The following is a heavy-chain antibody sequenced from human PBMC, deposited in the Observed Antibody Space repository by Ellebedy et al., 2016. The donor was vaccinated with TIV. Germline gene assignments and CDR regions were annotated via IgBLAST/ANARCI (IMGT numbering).Heavy chain of an antibody. V-gene: IGHV4-31*03. CDR3: ARGGVVDDAFDI. CDR1: GGSISSGGYY. D-gene: IGHD2-15*01. CDR2: IYYSGST. Sequence: SEILSLTXTVSGGSISSGGYYWSWIRQHPGKGLEWIGYIYYSGSTYYNPSLKSRVTISVDTSKNQFSLKLSSVTAADTAVYYCARGGVVDDAFDIWGQGTMVTVSS. J-gene: IGHJ3*02.